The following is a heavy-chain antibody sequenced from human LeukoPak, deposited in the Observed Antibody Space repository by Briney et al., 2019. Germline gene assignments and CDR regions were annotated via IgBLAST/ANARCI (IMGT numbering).Heavy chain of an antibody. V-gene: IGHV3-30*18. J-gene: IGHJ4*02. CDR3: AKDRGSGYGPFDY. Sequence: PGGSLRLSCAASGFTFINYGMHWVRQAPGKGLEWVAVISYDGSNKYYADSVKGRFTISRDNSKNTLYLQMNSLRAEDTAVYYCAKDRGSGYGPFDYWGQGTLVTVSS. D-gene: IGHD5-12*01. CDR1: GFTFINYG. CDR2: ISYDGSNK.